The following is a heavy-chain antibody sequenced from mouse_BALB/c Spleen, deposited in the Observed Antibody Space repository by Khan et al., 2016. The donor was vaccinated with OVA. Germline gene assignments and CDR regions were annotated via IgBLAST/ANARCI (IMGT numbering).Heavy chain of an antibody. V-gene: IGHV9-3-1*01. D-gene: IGHD2-2*01. CDR2: INTYTGEP. J-gene: IGHJ1*01. Sequence: QIQLVQSGPELKKPGETVKISCKASGYTFTNYGMNWVKQPPGKGLKWMGWINTYTGEPTYADDFKGRFAFSLETSASTAYLQINNLKNEDTATYFSARGYWYFDVWGAGTTVTVSS. CDR3: ARGYWYFDV. CDR1: GYTFTNYG.